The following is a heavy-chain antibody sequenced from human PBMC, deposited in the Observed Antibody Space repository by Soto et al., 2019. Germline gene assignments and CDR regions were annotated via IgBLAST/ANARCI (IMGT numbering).Heavy chain of an antibody. CDR3: ARDLLWSTYESHYVLDWNYYYGMDV. V-gene: IGHV3-64*01. D-gene: IGHD1-26*01. CDR2: ISSNGGST. Sequence: PGGSLRLSCAASGFTFSSYAMHWVRQAPGKGLEYVSAISSNGGSTYYANSVKGRFTISRDNSKNTLYLQMGSLRAEDMAVYYCARDLLWSTYESHYVLDWNYYYGMDVWGQGTTVTVSS. CDR1: GFTFSSYA. J-gene: IGHJ6*02.